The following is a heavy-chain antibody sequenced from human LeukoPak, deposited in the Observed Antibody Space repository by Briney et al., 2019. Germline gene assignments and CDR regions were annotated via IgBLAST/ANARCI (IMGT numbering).Heavy chain of an antibody. CDR3: AKDYGDYVWLFDY. D-gene: IGHD4-17*01. CDR1: GFTFSSYG. J-gene: IGHJ4*02. Sequence: GGSLRLSCAASGFTFSSYGMHWVRQAPGKGLEWVAVISYDGSNKYYADSVKGRFTISRDNSKNTLYLQMNSLRAEDTAVYYCAKDYGDYVWLFDYWGQGTLVTVSS. V-gene: IGHV3-30*18. CDR2: ISYDGSNK.